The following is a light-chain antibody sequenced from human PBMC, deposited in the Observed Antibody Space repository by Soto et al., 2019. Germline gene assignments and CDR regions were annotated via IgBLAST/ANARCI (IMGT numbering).Light chain of an antibody. CDR2: KVS. Sequence: DVVLTQSPLSLPVALGQPASISCRSSQSLVFSDGNTYLNWYHQRPGQSPRRLIYKVSNRDSGVQDRFRGSGSGTDFTLKISRVEAEDVGVYYCMQTTRWLWTFGQGTKVEIK. CDR1: QSLVFSDGNTY. CDR3: MQTTRWLWT. V-gene: IGKV2-30*01. J-gene: IGKJ1*01.